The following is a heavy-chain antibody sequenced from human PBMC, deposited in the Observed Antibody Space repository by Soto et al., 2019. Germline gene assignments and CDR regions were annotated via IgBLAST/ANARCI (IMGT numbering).Heavy chain of an antibody. CDR1: GFTFSRYV. D-gene: IGHD6-13*01. CDR2: IVVGSGNT. J-gene: IGHJ6*02. CDR3: ARQVSGYSSSWEPYYYYGMDV. V-gene: IGHV1-58*01. Sequence: ASVKVSCKASGFTFSRYVVQWVRQARGQGLEWIGWIVVGSGNTNYAQKFQERVTITRDMSTSTAYMELSSLKASDTAMYYCARQVSGYSSSWEPYYYYGMDVWGQGTTVTVSS.